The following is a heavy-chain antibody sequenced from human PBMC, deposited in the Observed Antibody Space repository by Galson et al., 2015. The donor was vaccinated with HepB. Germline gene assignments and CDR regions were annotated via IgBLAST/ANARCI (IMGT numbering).Heavy chain of an antibody. CDR3: ATAQAERGYSFGPNAFDI. Sequence: SVKVSCKVSGYTLTELFIHWVRRAPGKGLEWMGGFDPEDGDTIYAQKFQGRVTMTEDTSTDTAYMELSSLRSEDTAIYYCATAQAERGYSFGPNAFDIWGQGTMVTVSS. CDR1: GYTLTELF. D-gene: IGHD5-18*01. J-gene: IGHJ3*02. CDR2: FDPEDGDT. V-gene: IGHV1-24*01.